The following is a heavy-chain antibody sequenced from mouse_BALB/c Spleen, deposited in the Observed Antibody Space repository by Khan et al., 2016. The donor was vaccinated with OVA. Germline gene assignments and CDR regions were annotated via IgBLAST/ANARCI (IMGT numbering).Heavy chain of an antibody. J-gene: IGHJ1*01. Sequence: EVQLQESGGGLVQPGGSMKLSCVASGFTFSNYWMNWVRQSPEKGLVWVAEFRLNSINYATNYAESVKGSFTISRDDSKSSVYLQMNNLRAEDTGIYYCTTYWYFDVWGAGTTVTVSS. CDR1: GFTFSNYW. CDR2: FRLNSINYAT. CDR3: TTYWYFDV. V-gene: IGHV6-6*02.